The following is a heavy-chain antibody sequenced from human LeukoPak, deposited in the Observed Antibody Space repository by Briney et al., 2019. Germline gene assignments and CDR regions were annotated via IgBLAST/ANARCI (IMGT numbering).Heavy chain of an antibody. Sequence: ASVKVSCKASGYTFTGYYMHWVRQAPGQGLEWMGRINPNSGGTNYAQKFRGRVTMTRDTSISTAYMELSRLRSDDTAVYYCARDLGYYDSSGSDYWGQGTLVTVSS. CDR3: ARDLGYYDSSGSDY. V-gene: IGHV1-2*06. D-gene: IGHD3-22*01. J-gene: IGHJ4*02. CDR1: GYTFTGYY. CDR2: INPNSGGT.